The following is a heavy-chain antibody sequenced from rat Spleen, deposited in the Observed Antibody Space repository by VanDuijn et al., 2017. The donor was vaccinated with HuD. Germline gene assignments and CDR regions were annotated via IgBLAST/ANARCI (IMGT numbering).Heavy chain of an antibody. Sequence: EVQLVESGGGLVQPGRSLKFSCAASGFTFSDYNMAWIRQSPGKGLEWVASITNIAGRTHYPDSVKGRFTISRDIAKSTLFLQMNSLKSEDTATYYCAKGGYNYGWFAYWGQGTLVTVSS. CDR3: AKGGYNYGWFAY. J-gene: IGHJ3*01. V-gene: IGHV5S10*01. D-gene: IGHD1-4*01. CDR2: ITNIAGRT. CDR1: GFTFSDYN.